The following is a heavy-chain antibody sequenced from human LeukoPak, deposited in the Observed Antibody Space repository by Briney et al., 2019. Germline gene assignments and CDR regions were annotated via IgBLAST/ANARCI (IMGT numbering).Heavy chain of an antibody. CDR2: IYYSGST. D-gene: IGHD3-3*01. Sequence: SETLSLTCTVSGGSLSNSSYYWGWIRQPPGKGLEWIGTIYYSGSTYYNPSLKSRVTISVDTSENQFSLKLSSVTAADTSMYYCARSGITPFRVLNWLDPWGQGILVTVSS. CDR3: ARSGITPFRVLNWLDP. CDR1: GGSLSNSSYY. V-gene: IGHV4-39*01. J-gene: IGHJ5*02.